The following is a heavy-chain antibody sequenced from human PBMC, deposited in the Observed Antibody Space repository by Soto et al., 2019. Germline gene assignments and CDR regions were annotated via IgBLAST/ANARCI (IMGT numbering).Heavy chain of an antibody. J-gene: IGHJ4*02. D-gene: IGHD3-3*01. CDR2: IYQSGST. Sequence: PAETRSLTCAVSGDSISSGGYSWNGIRQAPGKGLEGSGYIYQSGSTSYNPSLKGRVTISVDRSKTQFSLKLNSVTAADTAVYCGAGDNRSGYYFDYWGQGTPVTVSS. CDR1: GDSISSGGYS. CDR3: AGDNRSGYYFDY. V-gene: IGHV4-30-2*01.